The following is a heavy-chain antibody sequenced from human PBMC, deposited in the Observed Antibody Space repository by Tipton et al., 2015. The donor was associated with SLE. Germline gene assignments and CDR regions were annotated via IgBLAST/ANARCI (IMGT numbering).Heavy chain of an antibody. CDR1: GYSFGSYW. CDR3: AKAAGDYGFDA. CDR2: IHPRDSDT. Sequence: QLVQSGAEVRKPGDFLKISCKGSGYSFGSYWIGWVRQMPGKGLEWMGIIHPRDSDTRYSPSFQGQVTISVDKSIGTAYLQWSSLKASDTAMYYCAKAAGDYGFDAWGQGTVVAVSS. J-gene: IGHJ4*02. V-gene: IGHV5-51*03. D-gene: IGHD4-17*01.